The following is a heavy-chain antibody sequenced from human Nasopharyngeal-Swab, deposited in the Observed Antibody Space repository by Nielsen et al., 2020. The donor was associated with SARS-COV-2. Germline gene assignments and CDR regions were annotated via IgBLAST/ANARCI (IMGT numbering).Heavy chain of an antibody. Sequence: GGSLRLSCAASGFTFSSYWMSWVRQAPGKGLEWVANIKQDGSEKYYVDSVKGRFTISRDNAKNSLYLQVNSLRAEDTAVYYCARVGVVIAHYYYYGMDVWGQGTTVTVSS. D-gene: IGHD2-21*01. V-gene: IGHV3-7*01. CDR3: ARVGVVIAHYYYYGMDV. CDR2: IKQDGSEK. J-gene: IGHJ6*02. CDR1: GFTFSSYW.